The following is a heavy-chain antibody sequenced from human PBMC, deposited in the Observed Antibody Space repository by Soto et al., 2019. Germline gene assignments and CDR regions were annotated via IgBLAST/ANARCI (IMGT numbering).Heavy chain of an antibody. CDR2: ISSNGGST. CDR3: ARGDPVLRCFDRPGNYYGMDV. Sequence: EVQLVESGGGLVQPGGSLRLSCAASGFTFSSYAMHWVRQAPGKGLEYVSAISSNGGSTYYANSVKGRFTISRDNSKNPLYFQMGSLRAGDMAVYYCARGDPVLRCFDRPGNYYGMDVWGQGTTVTVSS. V-gene: IGHV3-64*01. J-gene: IGHJ6*02. D-gene: IGHD3-9*01. CDR1: GFTFSSYA.